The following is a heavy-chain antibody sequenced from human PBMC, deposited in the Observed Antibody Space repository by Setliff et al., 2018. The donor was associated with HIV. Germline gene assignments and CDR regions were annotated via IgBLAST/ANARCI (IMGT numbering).Heavy chain of an antibody. D-gene: IGHD3-3*01. CDR1: GFAFSSHQ. CDR3: ARDNLYYNLWNGSPVYGMDV. V-gene: IGHV3-7*01. CDR2: IRQDGTDK. Sequence: PGGSLRLSCAASGFAFSSHQMSWVRQAPGKGLEWVAKIRQDGTDKYYVDSVKGRFTISRDNAKNSLYLQMNSLRAEDTAIYYCARDNLYYNLWNGSPVYGMDVWGQGTTVTVSS. J-gene: IGHJ6*02.